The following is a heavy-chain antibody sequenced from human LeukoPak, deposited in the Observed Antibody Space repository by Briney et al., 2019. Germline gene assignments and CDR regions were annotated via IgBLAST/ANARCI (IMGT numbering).Heavy chain of an antibody. J-gene: IGHJ4*02. D-gene: IGHD6-13*01. CDR1: GFTFGSYA. CDR2: ISGTGMGT. V-gene: IGHV3-23*01. Sequence: QTGGSLRLSCAASGFTFGSYAMNWVRQAPGKGLEWVSAISGTGMGTHYADSVKGRFTISRDNSKNTLYVQMNSLRIEDTAVYYCARDPGGSSWYGGFDYWGQGTLVTVSS. CDR3: ARDPGGSSWYGGFDY.